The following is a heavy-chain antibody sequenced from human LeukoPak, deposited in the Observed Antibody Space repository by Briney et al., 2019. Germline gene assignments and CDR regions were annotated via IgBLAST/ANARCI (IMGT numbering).Heavy chain of an antibody. D-gene: IGHD1-26*01. CDR1: GFTFSSYG. CDR2: ISYDGSNK. CDR3: AFSYSGSYYFYY. J-gene: IGHJ4*02. Sequence: PGGSLRLSCAASGFTFSSYGMHWVRQAPGKGLEWVAVISYDGSNKYYADSVKGRFTISRDNSKNTLYLQMNSLRAEDTAVYYCAFSYSGSYYFYYWGQGTLVTVSS. V-gene: IGHV3-30*03.